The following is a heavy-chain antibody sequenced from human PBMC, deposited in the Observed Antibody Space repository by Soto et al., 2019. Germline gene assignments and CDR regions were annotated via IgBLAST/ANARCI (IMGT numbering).Heavy chain of an antibody. CDR3: ARGSGSGYYSPYNWFDP. CDR1: GYTFASYA. V-gene: IGHV1-3*01. D-gene: IGHD3-22*01. CDR2: INAGNGNT. Sequence: ASVKVSCKASGYTFASYAMHWVRQAPGQRLEWMGWINAGNGNTKYSQKFQGRVTITRDTSASTAYMELSSLRSEDTAVYYCARGSGSGYYSPYNWFDPWGQGTLLTVSS. J-gene: IGHJ5*02.